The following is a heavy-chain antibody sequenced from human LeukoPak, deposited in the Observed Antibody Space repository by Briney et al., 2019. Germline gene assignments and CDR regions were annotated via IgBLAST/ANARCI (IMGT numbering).Heavy chain of an antibody. CDR1: GASISSGSYY. Sequence: SETLSLTCTVSGASISSGSYYWSWIRQPAGKGLEWIGRIYSSGNTNYNPSLKSRVTISVDTSKNQFSLKLSSVTAADTAVYYCARSMITFGGVIAYFGYWGQGTLVTVSS. CDR3: ARSMITFGGVIAYFGY. J-gene: IGHJ4*02. D-gene: IGHD3-16*02. CDR2: IYSSGNT. V-gene: IGHV4-61*02.